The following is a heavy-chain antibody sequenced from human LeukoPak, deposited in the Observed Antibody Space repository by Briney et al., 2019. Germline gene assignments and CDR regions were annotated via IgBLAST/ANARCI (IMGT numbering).Heavy chain of an antibody. CDR3: ARVMGGMFDY. J-gene: IGHJ4*02. Sequence: QPGGSLRLSCVASGFTVSSNYMSWVRQAPGKGLEWVSVIYSGGSIFYADSVKGRFTISRDNSKNTLYLQMNSLRVDDTAVYYCARVMGGMFDYWGQGTLVTVSS. V-gene: IGHV3-53*01. CDR2: IYSGGSI. D-gene: IGHD2-15*01. CDR1: GFTVSSNY.